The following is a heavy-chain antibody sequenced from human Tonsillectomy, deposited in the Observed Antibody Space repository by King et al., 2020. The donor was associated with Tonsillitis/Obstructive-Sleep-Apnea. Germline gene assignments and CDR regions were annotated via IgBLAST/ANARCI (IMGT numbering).Heavy chain of an antibody. Sequence: VQLVQSGSELKKPGASVKVSCKASGNTVTSHAMHWVRQAPGQGLEWMGWINTNTGNPTFAQGFIGRFVCSSDTSVSTTYLQISSLKAEDTAVYYCARGGPITHFGVVIKDNWFDPWGQGTLVTVSS. CDR3: ARGGPITHFGVVIKDNWFDP. D-gene: IGHD3-3*01. J-gene: IGHJ5*02. CDR2: INTNTGNP. CDR1: GNTVTSHA. V-gene: IGHV7-4-1*02.